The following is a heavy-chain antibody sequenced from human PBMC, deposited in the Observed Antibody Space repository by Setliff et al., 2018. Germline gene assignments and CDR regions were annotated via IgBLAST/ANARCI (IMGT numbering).Heavy chain of an antibody. CDR2: IYHSGSS. CDR1: GGSISSMSYY. CDR3: ARLSWDGLRYYGLDV. J-gene: IGHJ6*02. D-gene: IGHD3-10*01. V-gene: IGHV4-39*06. Sequence: PSETLSLTCTVSGGSISSMSYYWGWIRQPPGKGLEWIGSIYHSGSSYYNSSLRSRVTISVDTSKNQFPLILRSVTAADTAVYYCARLSWDGLRYYGLDVWGQGATVTVSS.